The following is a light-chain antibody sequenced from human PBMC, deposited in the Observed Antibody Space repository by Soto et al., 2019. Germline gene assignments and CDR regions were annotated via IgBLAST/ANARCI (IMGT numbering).Light chain of an antibody. CDR2: EVS. V-gene: IGLV2-14*01. CDR3: SSYTSSSTPYV. CDR1: SSDVGGYNY. Sequence: ALTQPASVSWSPGQSITISCTGTSSDVGGYNYVSWYQQHPGKAPKLMIYEVSNRPSGVSNRFSGSKSGNTASLTISGLQAEDEADYYCSSYTSSSTPYVFGTGTRSPS. J-gene: IGLJ1*01.